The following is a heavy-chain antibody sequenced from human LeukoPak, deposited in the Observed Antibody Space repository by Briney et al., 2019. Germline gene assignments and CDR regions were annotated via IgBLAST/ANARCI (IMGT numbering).Heavy chain of an antibody. CDR2: ISSSSSYI. CDR3: ARVDRSSPSSLYSSSRAFDY. CDR1: GFTFSSYS. Sequence: GGSLRLSFAASGFTFSSYSMNWVRQAPGKGLEWVSSISSSSSYIYYADSVKGRFTISRDNAKNSLYLQMNSLRAEDTAVYYCARVDRSSPSSLYSSSRAFDYWGQGTLVTVSS. D-gene: IGHD6-13*01. V-gene: IGHV3-21*01. J-gene: IGHJ4*02.